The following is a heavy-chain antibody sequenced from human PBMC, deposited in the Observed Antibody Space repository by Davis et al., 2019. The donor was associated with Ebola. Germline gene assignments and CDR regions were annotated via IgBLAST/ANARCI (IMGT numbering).Heavy chain of an antibody. Sequence: GESLKISCVTSGFTFANYAMHWVRQAPGKGLEWMAVISYDGNNKYYADSVKGRFTISRDNSKNTLYLQMNSLRAEDTAVYYCAKDKNPAVRIDYWGQGTQVTVCS. CDR1: GFTFANYA. D-gene: IGHD6-6*01. V-gene: IGHV3-30-3*02. J-gene: IGHJ4*02. CDR2: ISYDGNNK. CDR3: AKDKNPAVRIDY.